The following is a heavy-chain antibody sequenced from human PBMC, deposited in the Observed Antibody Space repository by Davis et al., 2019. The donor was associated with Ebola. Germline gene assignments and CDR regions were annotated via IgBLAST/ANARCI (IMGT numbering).Heavy chain of an antibody. Sequence: GESLKISCKGSGYPFTNYYIAWVRQQPGKGLEWMGIIYPGDSDTRYSPSFQGHVTISADKSITTAYLQWTSLKASDTAIYYCAHMATITSGWFDPWGQGTLVTVSS. V-gene: IGHV5-51*01. J-gene: IGHJ5*02. CDR1: GYPFTNYY. CDR2: IYPGDSDT. D-gene: IGHD5-24*01. CDR3: AHMATITSGWFDP.